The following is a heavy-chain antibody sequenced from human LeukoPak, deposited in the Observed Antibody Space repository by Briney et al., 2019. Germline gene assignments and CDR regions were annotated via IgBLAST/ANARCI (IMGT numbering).Heavy chain of an antibody. D-gene: IGHD2-2*01. Sequence: SETLSLTCLVSGGSITTGGYFWSWVRQQPGKGLEWIGYIYYSGHTVYNPSLRSRVSISADKNQFSLKLSSVTAADTAVYYCARDRTWTPAGAFDIWGQGTMVTVSS. J-gene: IGHJ3*02. V-gene: IGHV4-31*03. CDR3: ARDRTWTPAGAFDI. CDR1: GGSITTGGYF. CDR2: IYYSGHT.